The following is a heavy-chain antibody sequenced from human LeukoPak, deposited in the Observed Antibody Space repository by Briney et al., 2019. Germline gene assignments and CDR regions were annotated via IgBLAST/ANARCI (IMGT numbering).Heavy chain of an antibody. D-gene: IGHD5-18*01. CDR3: ARQRSIQLWSESFDY. CDR1: GGSISSSSYY. J-gene: IGHJ4*02. CDR2: IYYSGST. Sequence: PSETLSLTCTVSGGSISSSSYYWGWIRQPPGKGLEWIGSIYYSGSTYYNPSLKSRVTISVDTSKNQFSLKLSSVTAADTAVYYCARQRSIQLWSESFDYWGQGTLVTVSS. V-gene: IGHV4-39*07.